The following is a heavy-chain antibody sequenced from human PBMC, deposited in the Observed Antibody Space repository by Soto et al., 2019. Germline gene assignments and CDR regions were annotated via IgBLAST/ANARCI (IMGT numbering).Heavy chain of an antibody. V-gene: IGHV3-23*01. Sequence: PGGSLRLSCAASGFTFSSYAMTWVRQAPGKGLEWVSGISDSGLSTYYAGSVMGRFTISRDNSKDTLFLQMNSLRAEDTAIYFCAKDFCSSSGPLDYWGHGTLVTVSS. CDR3: AKDFCSSSGPLDY. CDR1: GFTFSSYA. J-gene: IGHJ4*01. D-gene: IGHD3-10*01. CDR2: ISDSGLST.